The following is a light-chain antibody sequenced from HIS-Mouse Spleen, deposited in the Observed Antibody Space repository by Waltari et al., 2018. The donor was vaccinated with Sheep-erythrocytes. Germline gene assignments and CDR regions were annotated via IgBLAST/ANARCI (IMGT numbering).Light chain of an antibody. CDR2: EVS. J-gene: IGLJ1*01. CDR1: SSDVGGYNS. CDR3: SSYAGSNNYV. Sequence: QSALTQPPSASGPPGQSVTISCTGTSSDVGGYNSGSWYQQHPGKAPKLMIYEVSKRPSGVPDRFSGSKSGNTASLTVSGLQAEDEADYYCSSYAGSNNYVFGTGTKVTVL. V-gene: IGLV2-8*01.